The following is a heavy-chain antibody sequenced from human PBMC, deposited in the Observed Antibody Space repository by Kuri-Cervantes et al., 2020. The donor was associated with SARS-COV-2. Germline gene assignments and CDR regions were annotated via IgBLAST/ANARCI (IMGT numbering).Heavy chain of an antibody. D-gene: IGHD6-19*01. CDR1: GFTFSSYG. CDR2: IRYDGSNK. CDR3: AKGIAVAGTGGFDY. V-gene: IGHV3-30*02. J-gene: IGHJ4*02. Sequence: GESLKISCAASGFTFSSYGMHWVRQAPGKGLEWVAFIRYDGSNKYYADSVKGRFTISRDNSKNTPYLQMNSLRAEDTAVYYCAKGIAVAGTGGFDYWGQGTLVTVSS.